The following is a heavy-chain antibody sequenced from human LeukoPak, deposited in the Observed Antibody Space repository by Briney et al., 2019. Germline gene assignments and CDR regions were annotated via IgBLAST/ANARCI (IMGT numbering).Heavy chain of an antibody. V-gene: IGHV4-59*01. Sequence: SETLSLTCTVSGGSISSYYGSWLRQPPGKGLEGIGYIYYSGSTNYNPSLKSRVTISVDMCKSQFSLQLSSVTAADTAVYYCARDRSAEVTISGVVIPHYYYYGMDVWGQGTTVTVSS. D-gene: IGHD3-3*01. CDR2: IYYSGST. CDR3: ARDRSAEVTISGVVIPHYYYYGMDV. J-gene: IGHJ6*02. CDR1: GGSISSYY.